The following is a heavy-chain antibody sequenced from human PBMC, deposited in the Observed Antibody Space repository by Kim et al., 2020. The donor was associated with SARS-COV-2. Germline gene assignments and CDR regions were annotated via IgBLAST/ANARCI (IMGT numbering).Heavy chain of an antibody. J-gene: IGHJ4*02. CDR1: GGSISSYY. D-gene: IGHD3-22*01. V-gene: IGHV4-59*08. CDR3: ARSYYYDSSGGYDY. Sequence: SETLSLTCTVSGGSISSYYWSWIRQPPGKGLEWIGYIYYSGSTNYNPSLKSRVTISVDTSKNQFSLKLSSVTAADTAVYYCARSYYYDSSGGYDYWGQGTLVTVSS. CDR2: IYYSGST.